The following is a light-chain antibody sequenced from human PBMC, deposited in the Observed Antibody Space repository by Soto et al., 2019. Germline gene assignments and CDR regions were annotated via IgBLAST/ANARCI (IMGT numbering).Light chain of an antibody. J-gene: IGLJ1*01. CDR1: ISDVGGYNY. V-gene: IGLV2-14*01. CDR2: EVS. Sequence: QSLLTQPSSGSGSPGQSITISCTGTISDVGGYNYVSWYQQHPGKAPKLMIYEVSNRPSGVSNRFSGSKSGNTASLTISGLQAEDEADYYCSSYTSSSPLYVYGTGTKVTVL. CDR3: SSYTSSSPLYV.